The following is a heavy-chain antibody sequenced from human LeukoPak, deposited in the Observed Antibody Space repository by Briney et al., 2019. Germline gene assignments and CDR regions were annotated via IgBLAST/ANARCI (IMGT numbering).Heavy chain of an antibody. D-gene: IGHD3-9*01. CDR2: INHSGST. CDR3: ARPAKQRWDISTGYMGAFDI. CDR1: GGSFSGYY. Sequence: SETLSLTCAVYGGSFSGYYWSWIRQPPGKGLEWIGEINHSGSTNYNPSLKSRVTISVDTSKNQFSLKLSSVTAANTAVYYCARPAKQRWDISTGYMGAFDIWGQGTMVTVSS. V-gene: IGHV4-34*01. J-gene: IGHJ3*02.